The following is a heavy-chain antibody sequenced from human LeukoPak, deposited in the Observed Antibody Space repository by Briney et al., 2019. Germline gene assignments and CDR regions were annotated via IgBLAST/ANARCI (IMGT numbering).Heavy chain of an antibody. V-gene: IGHV3-23*01. D-gene: IGHD6-19*01. CDR1: GFTFSSYW. J-gene: IGHJ4*02. CDR2: ISGSGVST. CDR3: ARRSGIAVAGAFDY. Sequence: GGSLRLSCAASGFTFSSYWMHWVRQAPGKGLEWVSGISGSGVSTYYADSVKGRFTISRDNSKNTLFLQMNSLRAEDTAVYYCARRSGIAVAGAFDYWGQGTLVTVSS.